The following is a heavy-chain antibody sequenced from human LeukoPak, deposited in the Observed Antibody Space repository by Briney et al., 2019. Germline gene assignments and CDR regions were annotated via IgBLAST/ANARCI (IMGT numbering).Heavy chain of an antibody. D-gene: IGHD2-2*01. Sequence: PGGSLRLSCAASGFTVSTNYMSWVRQAPGKGLECVSIMYSGGYTSYADSVRGRFTISRDNSKNTLFLQMNSLRVEDTAVYYCARDGRNSTNYNWFDTWGQGTLVTVSS. CDR2: MYSGGYT. J-gene: IGHJ5*02. CDR3: ARDGRNSTNYNWFDT. CDR1: GFTVSTNY. V-gene: IGHV3-66*01.